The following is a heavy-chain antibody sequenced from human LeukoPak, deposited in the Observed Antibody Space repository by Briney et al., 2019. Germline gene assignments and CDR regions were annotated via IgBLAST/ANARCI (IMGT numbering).Heavy chain of an antibody. J-gene: IGHJ5*02. V-gene: IGHV1-2*02. CDR3: ARVTANHASWLGP. CDR2: INPRSGGT. D-gene: IGHD1-14*01. Sequence: ASVKVSCKASGYTFIDYYIHWVRQAPGQGLEWMGWINPRSGGTNYAQNFQGRVTMTRDTSLSTAYMELNRLTFDDTAVYYCARVTANHASWLGPGGQGTLVTVSS. CDR1: GYTFIDYY.